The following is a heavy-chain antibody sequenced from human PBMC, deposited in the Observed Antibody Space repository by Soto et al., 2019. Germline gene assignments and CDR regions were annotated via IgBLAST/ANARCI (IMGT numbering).Heavy chain of an antibody. CDR2: ISSSSSTI. CDR1: GFTFSSYS. V-gene: IGHV3-48*02. D-gene: IGHD3-22*01. CDR3: ARDLYYYDRSEHAHGH. Sequence: PGGSLRLSCVASGFTFSSYSMNWVRQAPGKGLEWVSYISSSSSTIYYADSVKGRFSVSRDNARNSLYLQMDSPRDEDTAVYYCARDLYYYDRSEHAHGHWGQGTLVTVSS. J-gene: IGHJ4*02.